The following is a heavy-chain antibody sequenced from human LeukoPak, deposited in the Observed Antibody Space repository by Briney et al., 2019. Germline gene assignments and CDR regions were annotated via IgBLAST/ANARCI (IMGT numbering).Heavy chain of an antibody. Sequence: GGSLRLSCAASGFTFSSYAMSWVRQAPRKGLEWLSAISGSGGSTYYADSVKGRFTISRDNSKNTLYLQMNSLRAEDTAVYYCAKDRLVVPAAATYFDYWGQGTLVTVSS. D-gene: IGHD2-2*01. CDR2: ISGSGGST. V-gene: IGHV3-23*01. CDR1: GFTFSSYA. CDR3: AKDRLVVPAAATYFDY. J-gene: IGHJ4*02.